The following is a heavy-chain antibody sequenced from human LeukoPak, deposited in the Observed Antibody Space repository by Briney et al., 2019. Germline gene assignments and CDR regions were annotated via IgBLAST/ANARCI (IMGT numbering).Heavy chain of an antibody. D-gene: IGHD3-22*01. J-gene: IGHJ5*02. V-gene: IGHV4-59*08. CDR2: CHYRGNT. Sequence: SDALSLTCTLSGRSISSNYWSWIRQPPGKGLEWIGYCHYRGNTNFNRSLKGRATISLDKPQNQFSLKMSSVTAADTAVYNCARHVPMIVVVPTVWFDPWGQGTLVTVSS. CDR1: GRSISSNY. CDR3: ARHVPMIVVVPTVWFDP.